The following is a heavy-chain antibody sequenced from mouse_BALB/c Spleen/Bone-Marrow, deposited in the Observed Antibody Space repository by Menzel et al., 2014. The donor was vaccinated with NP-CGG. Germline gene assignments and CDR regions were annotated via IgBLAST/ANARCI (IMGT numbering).Heavy chain of an antibody. D-gene: IGHD2-1*01. CDR2: ISSGGSYT. V-gene: IGHV5-6-4*01. CDR3: ARDGKGNYDYAMDY. Sequence: EVKLVESGGGLVKPGGSLKLSCAASGFTFGSYTMSWVRQTPEKRLEWVATISSGGSYTYYPDSVKGRFTISRDNAKNTLYLQMSSLKSEDTAMYYCARDGKGNYDYAMDYWGQGTSVTVSS. CDR1: GFTFGSYT. J-gene: IGHJ4*01.